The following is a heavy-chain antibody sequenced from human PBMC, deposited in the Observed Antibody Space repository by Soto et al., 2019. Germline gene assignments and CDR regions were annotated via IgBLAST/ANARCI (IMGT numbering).Heavy chain of an antibody. D-gene: IGHD1-7*01. J-gene: IGHJ4*02. CDR2: ISYDGSNK. CDR1: GFTFSSYG. V-gene: IGHV3-30*18. CDR3: AKIVTGTTLYDY. Sequence: GGSLRLSCAASGFTFSSYGMHWVRQAPGKGLEWVAVISYDGSNKYYADSVKGRFTISRDNSKNTLYLQMNSLRAEDTAVYYCAKIVTGTTLYDYWGQGTLVTVSS.